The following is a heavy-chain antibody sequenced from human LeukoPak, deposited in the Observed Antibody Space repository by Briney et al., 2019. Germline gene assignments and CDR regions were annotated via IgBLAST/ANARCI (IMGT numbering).Heavy chain of an antibody. J-gene: IGHJ4*02. CDR2: INSDGSWT. CDR1: GNYW. D-gene: IGHD2/OR15-2a*01. CDR3: VSFYETY. V-gene: IGHV3-74*01. Sequence: GGSLRLSCAASGNYWMHWVRQGPGKGLVWVSHINSDGSWTSYADSVKGRFTISKDNAKNTVYLQMNNLRAEDTAVYYCVSFYETYWGRGTLVNVSS.